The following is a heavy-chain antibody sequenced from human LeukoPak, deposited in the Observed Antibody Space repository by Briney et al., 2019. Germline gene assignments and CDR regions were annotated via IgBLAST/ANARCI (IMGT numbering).Heavy chain of an antibody. CDR3: ARDPSGGNWFDP. J-gene: IGHJ5*02. D-gene: IGHD1-26*01. CDR2: IIPILGIA. Sequence: GASVKVPCKASGGTFSSYAISWVRQAPGQGLEWMGRIIPILGIANYAQKFQGRVTITADKSTSTAYMELSSLRSEDTAVYYCARDPSGGNWFDPWGQGTLVTVSS. CDR1: GGTFSSYA. V-gene: IGHV1-69*04.